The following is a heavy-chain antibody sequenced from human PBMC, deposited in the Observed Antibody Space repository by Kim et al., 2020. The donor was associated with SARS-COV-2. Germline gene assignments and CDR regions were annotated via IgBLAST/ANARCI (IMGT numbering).Heavy chain of an antibody. CDR2: IYYSGNT. V-gene: IGHV4-61*01. D-gene: IGHD3-3*01. CDR3: ARAPNDFWSGYPYYFDY. CDR1: GGSVSSGSYF. Sequence: SETLSLTCPVSGGSVSSGSYFWSWIRQPPGKGLEWIGYIYYSGNTNYNPSLKSRVTMSVYTSKNQFSLKLRSVTAADTAVYYCARAPNDFWSGYPYYFDYWGQGTLVTVSS. J-gene: IGHJ4*02.